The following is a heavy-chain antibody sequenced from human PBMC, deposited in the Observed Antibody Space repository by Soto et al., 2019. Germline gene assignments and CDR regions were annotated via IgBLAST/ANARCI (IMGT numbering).Heavy chain of an antibody. Sequence: GGSLRLSCSASGFTFSSYAMHWVRQAPGKGLEYVSAISSNGGSTYYADSVKGRFTISRDNSKNTLYLQMSSLRAEDTAVYYCVKNEGQQLERSYYYGMDVWGQGTTVTVSS. CDR1: GFTFSSYA. CDR3: VKNEGQQLERSYYYGMDV. V-gene: IGHV3-64D*08. CDR2: ISSNGGST. D-gene: IGHD6-13*01. J-gene: IGHJ6*01.